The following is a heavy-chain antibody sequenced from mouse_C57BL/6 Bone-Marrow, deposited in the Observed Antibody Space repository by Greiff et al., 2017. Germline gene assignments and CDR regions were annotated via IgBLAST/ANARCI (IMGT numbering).Heavy chain of an antibody. CDR1: GYTFTSYW. CDR3: ARPDGPPWFAY. J-gene: IGHJ3*01. D-gene: IGHD2-3*01. Sequence: VQLQQPGAELVKPGASVKLSCKASGYTFTSYWMQWVKQRPGQGLEWIGEIDPSDSYTNYNQKFKGKATLTVDTSSSTAYMQLSSLTSEDSAVYYCARPDGPPWFAYWGQGTLVTVSA. V-gene: IGHV1-50*01. CDR2: IDPSDSYT.